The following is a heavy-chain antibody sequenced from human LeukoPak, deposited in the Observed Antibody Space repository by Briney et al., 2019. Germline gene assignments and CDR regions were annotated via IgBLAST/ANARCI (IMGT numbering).Heavy chain of an antibody. J-gene: IGHJ4*02. Sequence: GGSLRLSCAASGLSFSTFAMSWVRQGPARGLEWVSSLRGNGETFYAESVKGRFTLSSDSSRNTVYLHLNDLKVEDTAMYYCARASWVSSTDAVRWGQGTLVTVSS. CDR3: ARASWVSSTDAVR. D-gene: IGHD3-16*01. CDR1: GLSFSTFA. V-gene: IGHV3-23*01. CDR2: LRGNGET.